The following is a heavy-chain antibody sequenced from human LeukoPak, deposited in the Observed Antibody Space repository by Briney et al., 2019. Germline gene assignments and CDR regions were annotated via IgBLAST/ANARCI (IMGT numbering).Heavy chain of an antibody. CDR2: TNHSGST. V-gene: IGHV4-34*01. J-gene: IGHJ4*02. CDR1: GGSFSGYY. D-gene: IGHD6-19*01. CDR3: ARAGSDHSSGWQEFDY. Sequence: SETLSLTCAVYGGSFSGYYWSWIRQPPGKGLEWIGETNHSGSTNYNPSLKSRVTISVDTSKNQFSLKLSSVTAADTAVYYCARAGSDHSSGWQEFDYWGQGTLVTVSS.